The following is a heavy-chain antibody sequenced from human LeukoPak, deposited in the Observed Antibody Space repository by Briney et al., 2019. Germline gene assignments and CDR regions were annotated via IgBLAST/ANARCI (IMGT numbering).Heavy chain of an antibody. V-gene: IGHV3-7*01. CDR3: ARDREAVAGTPDI. Sequence: GGSLRLSCAASGLTFSSYWMSWVRQAPGKGLEWVANIKQDGSEKYYVDSVKGRFTISRDNAKNSLYLQMNSLRAEDTAVYYCARDREAVAGTPDIWGQGTMVTVSS. CDR2: IKQDGSEK. J-gene: IGHJ3*02. D-gene: IGHD6-19*01. CDR1: GLTFSSYW.